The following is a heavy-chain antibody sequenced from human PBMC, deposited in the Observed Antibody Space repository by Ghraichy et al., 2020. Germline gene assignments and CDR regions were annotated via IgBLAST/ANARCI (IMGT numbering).Heavy chain of an antibody. Sequence: SETLSLTCTVSGGSISSGSYYWGWIRQPPGKGLEWIGNMFYSGSTYYNPSLKSRVTISVDTSKNKFSLKLSLITAADTAVYYCARLPIHTGAYPETFDFWGQGTLVTVSS. D-gene: IGHD2-8*02. V-gene: IGHV4-39*01. J-gene: IGHJ4*02. CDR1: GGSISSGSYY. CDR2: MFYSGST. CDR3: ARLPIHTGAYPETFDF.